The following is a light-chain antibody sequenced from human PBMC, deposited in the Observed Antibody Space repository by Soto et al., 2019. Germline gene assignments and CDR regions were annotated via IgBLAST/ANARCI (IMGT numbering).Light chain of an antibody. CDR1: SSNIGSNT. CDR2: SNN. V-gene: IGLV1-44*01. Sequence: QSVLTQPPSASGTPGQRVTISCSGSSSNIGSNTVNWYQQLPGTAPKRLIYSNNQRHSGVPDRFSGSKSGTSASLAISGLQSEDEADYYCAAWDDSLNGPGFGGGTKLTVL. J-gene: IGLJ2*01. CDR3: AAWDDSLNGPG.